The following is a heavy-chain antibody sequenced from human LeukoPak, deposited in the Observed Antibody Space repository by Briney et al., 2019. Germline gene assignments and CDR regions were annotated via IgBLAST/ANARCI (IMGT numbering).Heavy chain of an antibody. J-gene: IGHJ5*02. D-gene: IGHD4-17*01. V-gene: IGHV4-59*01. CDR2: ISNSGTT. CDR1: GGSINDYF. Sequence: PSETLSLTRTVSGGSINDYFWTWIRQAPGKGLEWIGYISNSGTTDYNPSLKSRVTMSVDTSNNEFSLRLTSVTAADTAMYYCARVVRGAVTSNCFDPWGQGTLVTVSS. CDR3: ARVVRGAVTSNCFDP.